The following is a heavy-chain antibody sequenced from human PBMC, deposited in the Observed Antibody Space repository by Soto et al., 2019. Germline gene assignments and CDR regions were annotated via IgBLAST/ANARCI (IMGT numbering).Heavy chain of an antibody. CDR2: ISGSGGST. J-gene: IGHJ4*02. V-gene: IGHV3-23*01. Sequence: GESLKISCAASGFTFSSYAMSWVRQAPGKGLEWVSAISGSGGSTYYADSVKGRFTISRDNSKNTLYLQMNSLRAEDTAVYYCAKDVDYSNFDYWGQGTLVTVSS. CDR3: AKDVDYSNFDY. CDR1: GFTFSSYA. D-gene: IGHD4-4*01.